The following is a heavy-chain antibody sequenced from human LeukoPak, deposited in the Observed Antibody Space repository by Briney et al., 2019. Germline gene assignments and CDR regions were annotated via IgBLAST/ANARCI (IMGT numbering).Heavy chain of an antibody. J-gene: IGHJ4*02. CDR2: INHSGGT. Sequence: SETLSLTCAVYGGSFSGYYWSWIRQPPGKGLEWIGEINHSGGTNYNPSLKSRVTISVDTSKNQFSLKLSSVTAADTAVYYCARDYYDSNGYYYGGYWGQGTLVTVSS. CDR1: GGSFSGYY. D-gene: IGHD3-22*01. V-gene: IGHV4-34*01. CDR3: ARDYYDSNGYYYGGY.